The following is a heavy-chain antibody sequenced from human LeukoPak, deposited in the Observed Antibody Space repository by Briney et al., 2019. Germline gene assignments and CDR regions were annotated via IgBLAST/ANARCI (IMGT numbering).Heavy chain of an antibody. V-gene: IGHV4-34*01. J-gene: IGHJ4*02. CDR1: GGSISSHY. D-gene: IGHD3-22*01. Sequence: SETLSLTCTVSGGSISSHYWSWIRQPPGKGLEWIGEINHSGSTNYNPSLKSRVTISVDTSKNQFSLKLSSVTAADTAVYYCARREITMIVAHFDYWGQGTLVTVSS. CDR3: ARREITMIVAHFDY. CDR2: INHSGST.